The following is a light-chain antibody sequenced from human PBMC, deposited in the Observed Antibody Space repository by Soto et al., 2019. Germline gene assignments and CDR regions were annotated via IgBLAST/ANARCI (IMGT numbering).Light chain of an antibody. CDR2: DVT. CDR3: ASITRSSTSV. V-gene: IGLV2-14*01. J-gene: IGLJ1*01. Sequence: LSQPGSVSGSTAQAITISCTGTSSDVGGYEYVSWYQHQPDKAPKLIIYDVTNRPSGVSTRFSGSKSGNTASLTISGIQTEDEADYYCASITRSSTSVFGTGTKVTVL. CDR1: SSDVGGYEY.